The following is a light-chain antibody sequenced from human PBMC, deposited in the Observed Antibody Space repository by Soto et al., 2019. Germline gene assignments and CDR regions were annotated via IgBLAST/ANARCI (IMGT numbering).Light chain of an antibody. CDR1: SSDVGSYNL. J-gene: IGLJ1*01. CDR3: CSYAGSSRGSSYV. CDR2: EGS. Sequence: QSALTQPASVSGSPGQSITISCTGTSSDVGSYNLVSWYQQHPGKAPKLMIYEGSKRPSGVSNRFSGSKSGNTASLTISGLQAEDEADYYCCSYAGSSRGSSYVFGTGTKLTVL. V-gene: IGLV2-23*01.